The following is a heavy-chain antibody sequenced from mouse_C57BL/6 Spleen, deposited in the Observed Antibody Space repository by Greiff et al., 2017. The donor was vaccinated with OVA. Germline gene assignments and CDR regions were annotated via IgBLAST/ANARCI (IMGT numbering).Heavy chain of an antibody. D-gene: IGHD3-3*01. CDR1: GFTFSDYY. J-gene: IGHJ2*01. CDR2: INYDGSST. Sequence: DVKLVESEGGLVQPGSSMKLSCTASGFTFSDYYMAWVRQVPEKGLEWVANINYDGSSTYYLDSLKSRFIISRDNAKNILYLQMSSLKSEDTATYYCARDGGDWSFDYWGQGTTLTVSS. CDR3: ARDGGDWSFDY. V-gene: IGHV5-16*01.